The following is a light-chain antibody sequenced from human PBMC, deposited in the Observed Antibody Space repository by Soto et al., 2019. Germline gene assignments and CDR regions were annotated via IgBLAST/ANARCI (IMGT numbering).Light chain of an antibody. J-gene: IGKJ1*01. CDR3: QQYGSSPWT. Sequence: EIVLTQSPGTLSLSPGERATLSCRASQSVSSSWLAWYQQKPGQAPRLLIYGASSRATGIPDRFSGSGSVTDFTLTISRLEPEDSAVFYCQQYGSSPWTFGQGTKVEIK. CDR1: QSVSSSW. V-gene: IGKV3-20*01. CDR2: GAS.